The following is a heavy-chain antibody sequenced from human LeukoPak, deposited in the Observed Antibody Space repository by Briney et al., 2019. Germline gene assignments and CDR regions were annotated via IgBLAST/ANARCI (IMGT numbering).Heavy chain of an antibody. J-gene: IGHJ3*02. CDR1: GGSISSGGYP. V-gene: IGHV4-30-2*01. Sequence: PSQTLSLICAVSGGSISSGGYPWSCIRQPPGKGLEWIGYIYNSASTYYNPSLKSRVTISADRSRNQFSLKLSSVTAAATAVYFCARGRDSSGGSCKPGGVFHIGGQGTVVTLFS. CDR2: IYNSAST. CDR3: ARGRDSSGGSCKPGGVFHI. D-gene: IGHD2-15*01.